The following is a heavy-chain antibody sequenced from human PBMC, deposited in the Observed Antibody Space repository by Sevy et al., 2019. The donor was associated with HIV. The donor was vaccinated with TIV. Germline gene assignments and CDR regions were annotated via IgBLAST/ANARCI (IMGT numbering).Heavy chain of an antibody. CDR3: AKDISARTVEYSSSSAGPYDY. Sequence: GSLRLSCAASGFTFSSYAMSWVRQAPGKGLEWVSAISGSGGSTYYADSVKGRFTISRDNSKNTLYLQMNSLRAEDTAVDYCAKDISARTVEYSSSSAGPYDYWGQGTLVTVSS. CDR2: ISGSGGST. D-gene: IGHD6-6*01. V-gene: IGHV3-23*01. CDR1: GFTFSSYA. J-gene: IGHJ4*02.